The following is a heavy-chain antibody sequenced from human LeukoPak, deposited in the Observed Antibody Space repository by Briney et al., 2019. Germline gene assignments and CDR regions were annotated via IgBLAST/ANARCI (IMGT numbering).Heavy chain of an antibody. CDR2: ISGSGGST. V-gene: IGHV3-23*01. Sequence: GGSLRLSCAASGFTFSSYAMSWVRQAPGKGLEWVSAISGSGGSTYYADPVKGRFTISRDNSKNTLYLQMNSLRAEDTAVYYCAKSWDPRGPYYYYMDVWGKGTTVTVSS. CDR1: GFTFSSYA. CDR3: AKSWDPRGPYYYYMDV. D-gene: IGHD1-26*01. J-gene: IGHJ6*03.